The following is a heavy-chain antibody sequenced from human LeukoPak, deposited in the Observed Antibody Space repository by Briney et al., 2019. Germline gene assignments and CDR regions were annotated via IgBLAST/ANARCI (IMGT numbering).Heavy chain of an antibody. V-gene: IGHV1-69*06. Sequence: SVKVSCKASGGTFSSYAISWVRQAPGQGLEWMGGIIPIFGTANYAQKFQGRVTITADKSTSTAYMELSSLRSEDTAVYYCASRGGTWTEFDYWGQGTLVTVTS. J-gene: IGHJ4*02. D-gene: IGHD3-16*01. CDR1: GGTFSSYA. CDR2: IIPIFGTA. CDR3: ASRGGTWTEFDY.